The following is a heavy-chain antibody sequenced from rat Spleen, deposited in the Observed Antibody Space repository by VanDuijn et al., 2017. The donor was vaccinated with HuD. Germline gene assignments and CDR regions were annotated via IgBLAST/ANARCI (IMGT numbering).Heavy chain of an antibody. Sequence: EVQLVESGGGSVQPGRSMKLSCAASGINFSDYAMAWVRQAPKKGLEWVATISYDGDSTYYRDPVKGRVTISRDNAKSTLYLQMDSLRSEDTATYYCARPGDINFPECFDYWGQGVMVTVSS. J-gene: IGHJ2*01. V-gene: IGHV5-7*01. CDR3: ARPGDINFPECFDY. D-gene: IGHD1-4*01. CDR2: ISYDGDST. CDR1: GINFSDYA.